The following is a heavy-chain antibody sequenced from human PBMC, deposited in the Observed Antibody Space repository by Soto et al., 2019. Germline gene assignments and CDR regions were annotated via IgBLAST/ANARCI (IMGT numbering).Heavy chain of an antibody. CDR1: GYTFSNYD. CDR2: MNPNTGNT. D-gene: IGHD6-19*01. Sequence: ASVKVSCKASGYTFSNYDINWVRQATGQGLEWMGWMNPNTGNTGYAQRLQGRVTMTRNTSISTAYMELSSLRSEDTAVYYCARAVRIAVAGINYYFDHWGQGILVTVSS. J-gene: IGHJ4*02. CDR3: ARAVRIAVAGINYYFDH. V-gene: IGHV1-8*01.